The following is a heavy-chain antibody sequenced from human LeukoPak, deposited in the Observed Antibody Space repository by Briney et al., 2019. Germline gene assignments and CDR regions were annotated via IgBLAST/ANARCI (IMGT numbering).Heavy chain of an antibody. Sequence: GGCLRLSCAASGFTFSSYAMSWVRQAPGKGLEWVSAISGNGASTYYADSVKGRFTISRDNSKNTLYLQMNSLRAEDTAVYYCAGEYFDWFTTEPDYWGQGTLVTASS. CDR2: ISGNGAST. CDR3: AGEYFDWFTTEPDY. V-gene: IGHV3-23*01. D-gene: IGHD3-9*01. CDR1: GFTFSSYA. J-gene: IGHJ4*02.